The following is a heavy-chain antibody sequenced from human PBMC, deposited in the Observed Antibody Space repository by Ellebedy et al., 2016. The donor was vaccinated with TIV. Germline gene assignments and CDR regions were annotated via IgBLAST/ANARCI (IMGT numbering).Heavy chain of an antibody. CDR2: IDPTDSYT. D-gene: IGHD3-10*01. CDR3: SRHRGYGMDV. J-gene: IGHJ6*02. V-gene: IGHV5-10-1*01. CDR1: GYSFSTYW. Sequence: PGGSLRLSCKASGYSFSTYWITWVRQMPEKGLEWMGKIDPTDSYTNYSPSFQGLVTISADESASTAYLQWPSLKASDSATYYCSRHRGYGMDVWGQGTTVTVSS.